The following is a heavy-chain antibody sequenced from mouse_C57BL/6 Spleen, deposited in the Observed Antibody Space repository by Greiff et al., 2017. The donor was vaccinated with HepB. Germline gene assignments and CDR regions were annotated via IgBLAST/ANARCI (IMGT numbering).Heavy chain of an antibody. D-gene: IGHD2-13*01. J-gene: IGHJ4*01. CDR3: ARYGDYDPSMDY. CDR2: INPNYGTT. Sequence: EVKLMESGPELVKPGASVKISCKASGYSFTDYNMNWVKQSNGKSLEWIGVINPNYGTTSYNQKFKGKATLTVDQSSSTAYMQLNSLTSEDSAVYYCARYGDYDPSMDYWGQGTSVTVSS. V-gene: IGHV1-39*01. CDR1: GYSFTDYN.